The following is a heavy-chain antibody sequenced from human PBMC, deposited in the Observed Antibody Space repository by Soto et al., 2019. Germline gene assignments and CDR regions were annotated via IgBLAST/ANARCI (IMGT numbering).Heavy chain of an antibody. D-gene: IGHD5-12*01. CDR2: IYYSGNT. V-gene: IGHV4-39*01. Sequence: SETLSLTCTVSGGSISSSTYYWGRIRQPPGKGLEWIGNIYYSGNTYYNPSLQSRVTIFVDTSKNQFSLKLSSVTAADTALYYCAKWSVATIHPFAFDVWGQGTMVTVSS. CDR1: GGSISSSTYY. J-gene: IGHJ3*01. CDR3: AKWSVATIHPFAFDV.